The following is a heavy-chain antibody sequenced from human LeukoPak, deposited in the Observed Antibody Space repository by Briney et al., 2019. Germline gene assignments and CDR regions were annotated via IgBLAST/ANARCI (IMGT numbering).Heavy chain of an antibody. CDR2: ISDSGAAT. Sequence: PGGSLRLSCAASGFTFSSYAMNWVRQDPGKGLEWVSRISDSGAATYYADSVKGRFTISRDNSKNTLYLHMNSLRADDTAVYYCAKVDIPMGRLINSWVQGTLVSVSS. CDR1: GFTFSSYA. CDR3: AKVDIPMGRLINS. V-gene: IGHV3-23*01. J-gene: IGHJ4*02. D-gene: IGHD5-18*01.